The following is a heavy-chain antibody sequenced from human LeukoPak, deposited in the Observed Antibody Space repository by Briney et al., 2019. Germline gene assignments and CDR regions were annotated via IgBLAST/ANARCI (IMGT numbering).Heavy chain of an antibody. Sequence: GGSLRLSCAASGFTVSSNYMSWVRQAPGKGLEWVSVIYSGGSTYYADSVKGRFTISRDNSKNTLYLQMNSLRAEDTAVYYCARGSSYYDSSGYAIFDYWGLGTLVTVSS. V-gene: IGHV3-53*01. CDR2: IYSGGST. D-gene: IGHD3-22*01. CDR1: GFTVSSNY. CDR3: ARGSSYYDSSGYAIFDY. J-gene: IGHJ4*02.